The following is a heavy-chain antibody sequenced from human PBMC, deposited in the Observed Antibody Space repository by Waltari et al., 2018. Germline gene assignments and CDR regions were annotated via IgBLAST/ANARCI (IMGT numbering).Heavy chain of an antibody. J-gene: IGHJ4*02. D-gene: IGHD6-6*01. CDR1: GFTFSSYS. V-gene: IGHV3-21*01. CDR3: AREDEYSSPVDY. CDR2: ISSSSSYI. Sequence: EVQLVESGGGLVKPGGSLRLSCAASGFTFSSYSMNWVRQAPGKGLAWVSSISSSSSYIYYADSVKGRFTISRDNAKNSLYLQMNSLRAEDTAVYYCAREDEYSSPVDYWGQGTLVTVSS.